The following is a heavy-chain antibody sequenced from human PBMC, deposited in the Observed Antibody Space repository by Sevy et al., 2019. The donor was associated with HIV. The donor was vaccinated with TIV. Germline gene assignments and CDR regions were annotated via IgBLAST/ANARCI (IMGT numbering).Heavy chain of an antibody. CDR1: GFTFSTYD. Sequence: GGSLRLSCATSGFTFSTYDMHWVRQAPGKGLEWVAIIWSNGINKYYADSVRGRFTISRDISKNTLNLQLDSLRADDTAVYYCARGISGYESGYFDSWGQRTLVTVSS. CDR3: ARGISGYESGYFDS. J-gene: IGHJ4*02. V-gene: IGHV3-33*01. D-gene: IGHD5-12*01. CDR2: IWSNGINK.